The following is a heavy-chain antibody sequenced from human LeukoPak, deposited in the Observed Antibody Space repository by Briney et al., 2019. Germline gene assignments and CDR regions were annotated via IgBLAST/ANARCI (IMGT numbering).Heavy chain of an antibody. D-gene: IGHD3-16*02. CDR2: MNPNSGNT. Sequence: ASVKVSCKASGYTFTSYDINWVRQATGQGLEWMGWMNPNSGNTGYAQKFQGRVTMTRNTSISTAYMELSSLRSEDTAVHYCARAFSPYYDYVWGSYRYRSFDYWGQGTLVTVSS. J-gene: IGHJ4*02. CDR1: GYTFTSYD. V-gene: IGHV1-8*01. CDR3: ARAFSPYYDYVWGSYRYRSFDY.